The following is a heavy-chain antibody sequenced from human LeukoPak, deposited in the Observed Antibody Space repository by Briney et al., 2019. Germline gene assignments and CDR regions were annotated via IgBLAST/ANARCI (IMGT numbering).Heavy chain of an antibody. CDR1: GGSFSGYY. D-gene: IGHD4-17*01. CDR2: INHSGST. J-gene: IGHJ4*02. CDR3: AKAEMNGAYKY. Sequence: PSETLSLTCAVYGGSFSGYYWSWIRQPPGKGLEWIGEINHSGSTNYNPSLKSRVTISVDTSKNQFSLKLSSVTPEDTAMYYCAKAEMNGAYKYWGQGTLVTVSS. V-gene: IGHV4-34*01.